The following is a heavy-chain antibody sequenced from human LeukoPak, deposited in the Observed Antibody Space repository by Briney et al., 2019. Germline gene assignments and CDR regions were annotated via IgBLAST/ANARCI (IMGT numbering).Heavy chain of an antibody. Sequence: ASVKVSCKASGYTFTSYDINWVRQATGQGLEWMGWMKPNSGNTGYAQKFQGRVTMTRNTSISTAYMELSSLRSEDTAVYYCARGYCTNGVCYRRPYYYYYYMDVWGKGTTVTVSS. CDR2: MKPNSGNT. J-gene: IGHJ6*03. CDR1: GYTFTSYD. V-gene: IGHV1-8*01. CDR3: ARGYCTNGVCYRRPYYYYYYMDV. D-gene: IGHD2-8*01.